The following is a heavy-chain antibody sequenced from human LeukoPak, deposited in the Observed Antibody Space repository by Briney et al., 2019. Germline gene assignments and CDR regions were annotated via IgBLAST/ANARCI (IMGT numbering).Heavy chain of an antibody. V-gene: IGHV3-53*01. J-gene: IGHJ6*02. D-gene: IGHD5-18*01. Sequence: GGSLRLSCAASGFTVSSNYMSWVRQAPGKRLEWVSVIYSGGTIYYADSVKGRFTISRDNSKNTLYLQMNSLRAEDTAVYYCARATATIHYGMDVWGQGTTVTVSS. CDR1: GFTVSSNY. CDR3: ARATATIHYGMDV. CDR2: IYSGGTI.